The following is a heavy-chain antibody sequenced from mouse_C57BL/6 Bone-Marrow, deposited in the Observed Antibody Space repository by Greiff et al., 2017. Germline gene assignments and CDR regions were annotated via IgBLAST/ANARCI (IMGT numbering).Heavy chain of an antibody. CDR2: ISNLAYSI. D-gene: IGHD2-1*01. CDR1: GFTFSDYG. Sequence: EVQGVESGGGLVQPGGSLKLSCAASGFTFSDYGMAWVRQAPRKGPEWVAFISNLAYSIYYADTVTGRFTISRENAKNTLYLEMSSLRSEDTAMYYCARDGNLAWFAYWGQGTLVTVSA. J-gene: IGHJ3*01. CDR3: ARDGNLAWFAY. V-gene: IGHV5-15*01.